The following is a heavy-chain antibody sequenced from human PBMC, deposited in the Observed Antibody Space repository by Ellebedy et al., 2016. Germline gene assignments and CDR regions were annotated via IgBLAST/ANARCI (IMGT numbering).Heavy chain of an antibody. CDR1: GFTFSDYY. V-gene: IGHV3-23*01. Sequence: GESLKISXAASGFTFSDYYMSWVRQAPGKGLKWVSGLSRSGDTTYYADSVKGRFTISRDNPKNTLYLQMNSLRVEDTAVYYCAKDRDDDGDFVFDSWGQGILVTVSA. CDR2: LSRSGDTT. D-gene: IGHD4-17*01. CDR3: AKDRDDDGDFVFDS. J-gene: IGHJ4*02.